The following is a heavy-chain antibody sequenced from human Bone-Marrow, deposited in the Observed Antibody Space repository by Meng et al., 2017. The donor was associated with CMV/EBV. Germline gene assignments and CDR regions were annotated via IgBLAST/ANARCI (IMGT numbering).Heavy chain of an antibody. D-gene: IGHD3-3*01. J-gene: IGHJ4*02. CDR2: ISSSSSTI. V-gene: IGHV3-48*04. CDR1: GGTFSTYS. CDR3: ARVGKEWLLYFDY. Sequence: SCKASGGTFSTYSISWVRQAPGKGLEWVSYISSSSSTIYYADSVKGRFTISRDNAKNSLYLQMNSLRAEDTAVYYCARVGKEWLLYFDYWGQGTLVTVSS.